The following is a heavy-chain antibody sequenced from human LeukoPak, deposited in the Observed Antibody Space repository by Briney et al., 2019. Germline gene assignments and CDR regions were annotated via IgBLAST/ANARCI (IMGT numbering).Heavy chain of an antibody. V-gene: IGHV4-59*01. CDR2: IYYSGST. D-gene: IGHD3-22*01. CDR1: GGSISSYY. CDR3: ARDRYYDSSGPLRGYYYYGMDA. J-gene: IGHJ6*02. Sequence: SETLSLTCTVSGGSISSYYWSWIRQPPGKGLEWIGYIYYSGSTNYNPSLKSRVTISVDTSKNQFSLKLSSVTAADTAVYYCARDRYYDSSGPLRGYYYYGMDAWGQGTTVTVSS.